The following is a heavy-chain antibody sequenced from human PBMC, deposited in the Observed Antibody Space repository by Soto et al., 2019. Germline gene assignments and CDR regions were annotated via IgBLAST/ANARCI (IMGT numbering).Heavy chain of an antibody. Sequence: PSETLSLTCDVYSGSFSGYYCSCLSHPPGKGLEWIGEISHSGCPYYSPSLKSRVTISVETSKNQFSLKLSPVTAADTAVYYCARGFRGIRWFEPWGQGTLVTVSS. CDR2: ISHSGCP. D-gene: IGHD3-10*01. CDR3: ARGFRGIRWFEP. V-gene: IGHV4-34*01. J-gene: IGHJ5*02. CDR1: SGSFSGYY.